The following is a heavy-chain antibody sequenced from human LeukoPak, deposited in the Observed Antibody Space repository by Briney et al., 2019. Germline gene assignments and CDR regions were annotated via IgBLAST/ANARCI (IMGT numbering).Heavy chain of an antibody. Sequence: QPGGSLVLSCAASGFFFSSYGMHLVRQPPGKVLGWVAFIRYDGSNKYDAESVKGRFIISSATSSTTLYLQMNILHDDGPASYCCAKFAEVVDWGQGTLVTVSS. V-gene: IGHV3-30*02. J-gene: IGHJ4*02. CDR3: AKFAEVVD. CDR1: GFFFSSYG. CDR2: IRYDGSNK. D-gene: IGHD2-15*01.